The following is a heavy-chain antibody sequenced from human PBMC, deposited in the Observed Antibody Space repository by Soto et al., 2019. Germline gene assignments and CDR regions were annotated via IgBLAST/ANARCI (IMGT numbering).Heavy chain of an antibody. CDR3: ARGTTSYYDILTGYYPPNWFDP. CDR1: GDSVSSNSAA. D-gene: IGHD3-9*01. CDR2: TYYRSKWYN. V-gene: IGHV6-1*01. J-gene: IGHJ5*02. Sequence: PSQTLSLTCAISGDSVSSNSAAWNWIRQSPSRGLEWLGRTYYRSKWYNDYAVSVKSRITINPDTSKNQFSLQLNSVTPEDTAVYYCARGTTSYYDILTGYYPPNWFDPWGQGTLVTVSS.